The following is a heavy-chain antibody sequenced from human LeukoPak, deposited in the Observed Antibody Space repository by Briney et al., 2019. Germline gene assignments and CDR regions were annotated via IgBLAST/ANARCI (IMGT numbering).Heavy chain of an antibody. Sequence: GGSLRLSCAASGFTFSSYAVHWVRQAPGKGLEWVAVISYDGSNKYYADSVKGRFTISRDNAKNSLYLQMNSLRAEDTAVYYCARDRLDMVRGVTYYYYGMDVWGQGTTVTVSS. V-gene: IGHV3-30-3*01. J-gene: IGHJ6*02. CDR3: ARDRLDMVRGVTYYYYGMDV. CDR2: ISYDGSNK. D-gene: IGHD3-10*01. CDR1: GFTFSSYA.